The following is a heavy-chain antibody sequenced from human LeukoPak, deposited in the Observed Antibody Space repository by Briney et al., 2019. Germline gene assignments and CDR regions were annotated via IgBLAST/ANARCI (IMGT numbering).Heavy chain of an antibody. Sequence: GGSLRLSCAASGFTFNNHDMHWVRQAPGKGLEWVAGISYDGRNKYYADSVKGRFTISRDNSKNTLNLQMNSLRTGDTAVYYCAKPRDIDSWAFDVWGQGTMVTVS. CDR1: GFTFNNHD. CDR3: AKPRDIDSWAFDV. V-gene: IGHV3-30*18. J-gene: IGHJ3*01. D-gene: IGHD2-15*01. CDR2: ISYDGRNK.